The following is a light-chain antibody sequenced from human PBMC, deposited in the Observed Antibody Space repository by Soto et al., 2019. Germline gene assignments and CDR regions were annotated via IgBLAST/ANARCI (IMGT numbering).Light chain of an antibody. Sequence: DIQLTQSPSFLSASVGDRVTITCRASQGIRNYLAWYQQKPGKAPKLLIYAASTLQSGVPSRFSGRGSGTDFTLTISSLQPEDFATYSCQQLSGYPWTFGQGTKVDIK. CDR3: QQLSGYPWT. V-gene: IGKV1-9*01. J-gene: IGKJ1*01. CDR1: QGIRNY. CDR2: AAS.